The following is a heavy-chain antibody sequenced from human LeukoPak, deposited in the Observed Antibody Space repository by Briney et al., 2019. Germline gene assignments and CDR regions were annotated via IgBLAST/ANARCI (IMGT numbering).Heavy chain of an antibody. CDR3: AREQQLVRAFDY. CDR2: ISDSGRTT. CDR1: GLTFSNFK. V-gene: IGHV3-48*03. J-gene: IGHJ4*02. Sequence: GGSLRLSCAVSGLTFSNFKMNWVRQAPGKGLEWVSYISDSGRTTFYADSVKGRFTISRDNAKNSLYLQMNSLRAEDTAVYYCAREQQLVRAFDYWGQGTLVTVSS. D-gene: IGHD6-13*01.